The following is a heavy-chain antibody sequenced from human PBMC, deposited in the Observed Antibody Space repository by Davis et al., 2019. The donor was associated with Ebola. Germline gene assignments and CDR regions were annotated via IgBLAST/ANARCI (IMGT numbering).Heavy chain of an antibody. CDR1: GYSFSAYW. CDR2: IYPGDSDT. D-gene: IGHD5-24*01. J-gene: IGHJ4*02. Sequence: GGSLRLSCQGSGYSFSAYWTAWVRQMPGKGLEWMGIIYPGDSDTRYSPSFQGQVTISADKSIDSAYLHLDNLKPSDSGTYFCARQWTGDGYFDYWGQGTPVTVSS. CDR3: ARQWTGDGYFDY. V-gene: IGHV5-51*01.